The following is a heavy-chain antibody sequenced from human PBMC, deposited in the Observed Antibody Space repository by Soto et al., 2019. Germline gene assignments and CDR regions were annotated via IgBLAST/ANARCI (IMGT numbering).Heavy chain of an antibody. CDR1: GFTFSNYG. D-gene: IGHD2-2*01. CDR3: AKSRDAYNFYFYYGMDV. V-gene: IGHV3-30*18. Sequence: GGSLRLSCAASGFTFSNYGMHWVRQTPGKGLEWVALILYDGSNKYYGDSVKGRFTISRDNSKNTLYLQVSSLRAEDTAVYYCAKSRDAYNFYFYYGMDVWGQGTTVTVSS. J-gene: IGHJ6*02. CDR2: ILYDGSNK.